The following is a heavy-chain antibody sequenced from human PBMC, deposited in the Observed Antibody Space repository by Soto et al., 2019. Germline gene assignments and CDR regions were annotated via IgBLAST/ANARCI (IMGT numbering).Heavy chain of an antibody. V-gene: IGHV1-69*02. CDR3: ARAHDYDASYFDY. J-gene: IGHJ4*02. CDR1: GGTFSSYT. CDR2: IIPILGIA. Sequence: ASVKVSCKASGGTFSSYTISWVRQAPGQGLEWMGRIIPILGIANYAQKFQGRVTITADKSTSTAYMELSSLRSEDTAVYYCARAHDYDASYFDYWGQGTLVTVSS. D-gene: IGHD4-17*01.